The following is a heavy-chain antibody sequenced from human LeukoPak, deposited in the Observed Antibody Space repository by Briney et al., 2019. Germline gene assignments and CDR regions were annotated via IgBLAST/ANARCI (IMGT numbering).Heavy chain of an antibody. Sequence: GGSLRLSCAASGFTFSNFWMSWVRQAPGKGLEWVANIKQDGSEKYYVDSVKGRFTISRDNAENSLYLQMNSLRAEDTAVYFCARDRVSREDSWGREPWSPSPQ. CDR1: GFTFSNFW. D-gene: IGHD5-24*01. CDR2: IKQDGSEK. CDR3: ARDRVSREDS. J-gene: IGHJ5*01. V-gene: IGHV3-7*05.